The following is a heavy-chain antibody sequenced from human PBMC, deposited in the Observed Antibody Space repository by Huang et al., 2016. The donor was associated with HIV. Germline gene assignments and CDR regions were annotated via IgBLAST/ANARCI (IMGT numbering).Heavy chain of an antibody. CDR1: GDSITSYP. D-gene: IGHD3-16*01. Sequence: QVQLQESGPGVVRPAETLSRTCTVSGDSITSYPWNWIRPPPGKGLEWIGYIYYSGSTKSSPSLKSRVTIAVDTAKTQFSLRLTSVTAADTAVYYCARGLGNAFDIWGQGTMVTVSS. V-gene: IGHV4-59*01. CDR2: IYYSGST. CDR3: ARGLGNAFDI. J-gene: IGHJ3*02.